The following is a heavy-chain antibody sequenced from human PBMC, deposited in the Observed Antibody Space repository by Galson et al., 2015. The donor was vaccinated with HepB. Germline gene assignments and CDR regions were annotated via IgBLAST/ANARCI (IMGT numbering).Heavy chain of an antibody. J-gene: IGHJ3*02. D-gene: IGHD3-16*01. CDR1: GFTVSSNY. V-gene: IGHV3-53*04. Sequence: SLRLSCAASGFTVSSNYMSWVRQAPGKGLEWVSVIYSGGSTYYADSVKGRFTISRHNSKNTLYLQMNSLRAEDTAVYYCARAGGYPIGAVRAFDIWGQGTMVTVSS. CDR3: ARAGGYPIGAVRAFDI. CDR2: IYSGGST.